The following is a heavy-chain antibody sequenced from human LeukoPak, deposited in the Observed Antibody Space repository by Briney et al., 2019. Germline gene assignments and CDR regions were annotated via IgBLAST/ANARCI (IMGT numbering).Heavy chain of an antibody. CDR3: ARGSYSSSSLLSY. V-gene: IGHV4-59*08. J-gene: IGHJ4*02. Sequence: TSETLSLTCTVPGGSISSYYWSWIRQPPGKGLEWIGYIYYSGSTSYNPSLESRVTMSVDTSKNQFSLRLSSVTAADTAVYYCARGSYSSSSLLSYWGQGTLVTVSS. CDR1: GGSISSYY. CDR2: IYYSGST. D-gene: IGHD6-6*01.